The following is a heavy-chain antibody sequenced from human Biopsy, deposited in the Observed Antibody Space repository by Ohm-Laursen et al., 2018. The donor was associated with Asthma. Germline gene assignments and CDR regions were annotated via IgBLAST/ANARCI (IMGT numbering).Heavy chain of an antibody. D-gene: IGHD2-2*01. CDR1: GGTFNTYV. CDR3: ARKAGSCISRTCYSLDF. CDR2: ITSVFGTT. Sequence: SSVKGSCQALGGTFNTYVIGWVRQAPGQGLEWMGGITSVFGTTTYPQKFQDRVTITADDSTSTVYMELSSLRSEDTAVYYCARKAGSCISRTCYSLDFWGQGTLVTVSS. J-gene: IGHJ4*02. V-gene: IGHV1-69*01.